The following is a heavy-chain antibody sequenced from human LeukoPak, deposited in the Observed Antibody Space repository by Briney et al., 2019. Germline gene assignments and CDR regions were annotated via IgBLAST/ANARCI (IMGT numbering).Heavy chain of an antibody. CDR1: GYTFTSYD. Sequence: GASVKVSCKASGYTFTSYDINWVRQATGQGLEWMGWMNPNSGNTGYAQKFQGRVTITRNTSISTAYMELSRLRSDDTAVYYCAGQRATKNSRAFDIWGQGTMVTVSS. CDR2: MNPNSGNT. J-gene: IGHJ3*02. CDR3: AGQRATKNSRAFDI. D-gene: IGHD5-24*01. V-gene: IGHV1-8*03.